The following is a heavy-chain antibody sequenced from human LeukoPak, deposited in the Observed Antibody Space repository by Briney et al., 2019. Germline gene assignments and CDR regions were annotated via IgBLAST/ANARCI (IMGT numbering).Heavy chain of an antibody. V-gene: IGHV4-39*07. J-gene: IGHJ4*02. CDR3: ARASAAGTFI. Sequence: PSETLSLTCTVSGGSISSSSYYWGWIRQPPGKGLEWIGSIYHSGSTYYNPSLKSRVTISVDTSKNQFSLKLSSVTAADTAVYYCARASAAGTFIWGQGTLVTVSS. CDR2: IYHSGST. D-gene: IGHD6-13*01. CDR1: GGSISSSSYY.